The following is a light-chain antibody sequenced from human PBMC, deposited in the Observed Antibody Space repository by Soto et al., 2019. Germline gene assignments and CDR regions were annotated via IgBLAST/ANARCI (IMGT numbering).Light chain of an antibody. CDR3: ISYSSSSTLYV. J-gene: IGLJ1*01. Sequence: QSVLTQPASVSGSRGQSFTISCNRTRSDVGGYNYVSWYKQSPDTAPILRIYDVSNRPSWDSNRFSSSTFCNTASLTISELHADDEADYYCISYSSSSTLYVFGTGTKVTVL. CDR2: DVS. V-gene: IGLV2-14*01. CDR1: RSDVGGYNY.